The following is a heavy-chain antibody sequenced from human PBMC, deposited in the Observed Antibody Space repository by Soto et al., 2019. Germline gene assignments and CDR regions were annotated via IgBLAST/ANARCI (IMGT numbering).Heavy chain of an antibody. J-gene: IGHJ4*02. CDR2: IYYSGST. CDR3: ARGVGATLFFDY. CDR1: GGSVSGGSYY. D-gene: IGHD1-26*01. Sequence: QVQLQESGPGLVKPSETLSLTCTVSGGSVSGGSYYWSWIRQPPGKGLEWIGYIYYSGSTNYNPSLKSRVTISVDTSKNQFSLKLSSVTAADTAVYYCARGVGATLFFDYWGQGTLVTVSS. V-gene: IGHV4-61*01.